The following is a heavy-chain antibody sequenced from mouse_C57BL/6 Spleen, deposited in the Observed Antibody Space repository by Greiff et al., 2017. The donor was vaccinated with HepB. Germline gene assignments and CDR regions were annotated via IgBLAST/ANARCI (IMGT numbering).Heavy chain of an antibody. CDR2: IRNKANGYTT. CDR3: ARYTPLYDAMDY. D-gene: IGHD6-1*01. J-gene: IGHJ4*01. V-gene: IGHV7-3*01. Sequence: EVQLQQSGGGLVQPGGSLSLSCAASGFTFTDYYMSWVRQPPGKALEWLGFIRNKANGYTTEYSASVKGRFTISRDNSQSILYLQMNALRAEDSATYYCARYTPLYDAMDYWGQGTSVTVSS. CDR1: GFTFTDYY.